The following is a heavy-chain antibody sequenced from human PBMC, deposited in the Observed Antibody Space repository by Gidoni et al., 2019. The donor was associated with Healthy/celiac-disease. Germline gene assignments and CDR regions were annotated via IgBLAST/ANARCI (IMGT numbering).Heavy chain of an antibody. D-gene: IGHD6-13*01. Sequence: EVQLVQSGAEVTKPGESLKISCKGSGYSFTSYWIGWVRQMPGKGLEWMGIIYPGDYDTRYSPSLQGQVTISADKSISTAYLQWSSLKASDTAMYYCERRGSSFYNWFDPWGQGTLVTVSS. CDR2: IYPGDYDT. CDR3: ERRGSSFYNWFDP. V-gene: IGHV5-51*03. CDR1: GYSFTSYW. J-gene: IGHJ5*02.